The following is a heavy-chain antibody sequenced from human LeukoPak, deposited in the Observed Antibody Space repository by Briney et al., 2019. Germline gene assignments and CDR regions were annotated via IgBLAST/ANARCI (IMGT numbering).Heavy chain of an antibody. J-gene: IGHJ4*02. D-gene: IGHD7-27*01. CDR3: ARVRLGIGDD. Sequence: PGGSLRLSCAASGFTIISTYLRWVRQAPGKGLEWVSVIYSGGSTYYADSLKRRITSSRGISKSTVLLPMNSLRVEDTAVYFGARVRLGIGDDWGQGCLVTVYS. CDR2: IYSGGST. CDR1: GFTIISTY. V-gene: IGHV3-66*01.